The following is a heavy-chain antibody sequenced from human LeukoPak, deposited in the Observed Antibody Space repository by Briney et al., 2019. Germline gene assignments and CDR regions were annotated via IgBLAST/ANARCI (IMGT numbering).Heavy chain of an antibody. D-gene: IGHD6-19*01. J-gene: IGHJ4*02. CDR2: ISGSGGST. CDR3: AKSHSSGWYSDY. Sequence: GGSLRLSCAASGFTFSSYAMSWVRQAPGKGLEWVSAISGSGGSTYYADSVKGRFTISRDNSKNTLYLQMNSLRAEDTALYYCAKSHSSGWYSDYWGQGALVIVSS. CDR1: GFTFSSYA. V-gene: IGHV3-23*01.